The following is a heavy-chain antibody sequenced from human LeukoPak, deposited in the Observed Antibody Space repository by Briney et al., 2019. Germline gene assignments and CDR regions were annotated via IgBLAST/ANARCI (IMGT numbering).Heavy chain of an antibody. CDR2: SSACNGNT. V-gene: IGHV1-18*01. Sequence: GASVKVSCKASGYTFTSYGISWVRQAPGQGLEGMGWSSACNGNTNYAQKLQGRVTMTPDTSPSPAYMELRSLRSDDTAVYYCARHPEVSLVAAKRGPYYYYGMDVWGQGTTVTVSS. D-gene: IGHD2-15*01. CDR3: ARHPEVSLVAAKRGPYYYYGMDV. CDR1: GYTFTSYG. J-gene: IGHJ6*02.